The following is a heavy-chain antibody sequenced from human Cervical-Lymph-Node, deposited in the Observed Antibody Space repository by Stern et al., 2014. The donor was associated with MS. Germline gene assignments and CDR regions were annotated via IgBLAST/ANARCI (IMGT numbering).Heavy chain of an antibody. D-gene: IGHD3-16*01. CDR1: GFNFSAYG. Sequence: VQLVESGGGVVQPGRSLRLSCGASGFNFSAYGMHWVRQAPGMGLQWVSIIWFDGSKKYYADSVKGRFSISRDNSKNTLFLQMNSLRAEDTAVYYCARDHWGIGDVWGQGTPVTVSS. J-gene: IGHJ6*02. V-gene: IGHV3-33*01. CDR2: IWFDGSKK. CDR3: ARDHWGIGDV.